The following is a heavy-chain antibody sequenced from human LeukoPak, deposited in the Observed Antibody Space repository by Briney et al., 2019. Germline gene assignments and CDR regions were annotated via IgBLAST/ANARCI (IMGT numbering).Heavy chain of an antibody. CDR1: GFTFSSEA. CDR2: ISPAGGTT. V-gene: IGHV3-23*01. Sequence: GGSLRLSCAVSGFTFSSEAVGWVRQLPGGELEWVSTISPAGGTTYYAESMKGRFTISRDNSKSTLYLQMNSLRVEDTAVYYCTKVRSGSSSWALRVFDYWGQGALVTVSS. CDR3: TKVRSGSSSWALRVFDY. J-gene: IGHJ4*02. D-gene: IGHD6-13*01.